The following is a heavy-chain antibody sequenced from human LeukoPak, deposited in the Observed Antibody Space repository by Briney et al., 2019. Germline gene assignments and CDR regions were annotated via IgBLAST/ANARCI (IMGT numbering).Heavy chain of an antibody. J-gene: IGHJ3*02. V-gene: IGHV1-46*01. Sequence: ASVKVSCKASGYTFTSYYMHWVRQAPGQGLVWMGIINPSGGSTSYAQKFQGRVTMTRDTSTSTVYMELSSLRSEDTAVYYCARDLSFAYYYDSSGYSYAFDIWGQGTMVTVSS. CDR3: ARDLSFAYYYDSSGYSYAFDI. D-gene: IGHD3-22*01. CDR1: GYTFTSYY. CDR2: INPSGGST.